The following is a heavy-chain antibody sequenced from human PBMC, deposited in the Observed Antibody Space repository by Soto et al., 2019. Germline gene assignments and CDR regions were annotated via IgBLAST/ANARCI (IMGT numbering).Heavy chain of an antibody. J-gene: IGHJ5*02. CDR3: ARAPNPYSSSSGCFDP. Sequence: ASVKVSCKASGYTFTGYYMHWVRQAPGQGLEWMGWINPNSGGTNYAQKFQGRVTMTRDTSISTAYMELSRLRSDDTAVYYCARAPNPYSSSSGCFDPWGQGTLVTVSS. V-gene: IGHV1-2*02. D-gene: IGHD6-6*01. CDR1: GYTFTGYY. CDR2: INPNSGGT.